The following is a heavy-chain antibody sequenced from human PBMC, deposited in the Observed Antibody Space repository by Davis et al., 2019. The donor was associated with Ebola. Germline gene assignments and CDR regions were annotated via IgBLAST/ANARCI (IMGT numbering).Heavy chain of an antibody. Sequence: GGSLRLSCAASGFTVSSNYMSWVRQAPGKGLEWVSVIYSGGSTYYADSVKGRFTISRDDSKNTAYLQMNSLKTEDTAVYYCTTPGIAVAGDYWGQGTLVTVSS. CDR1: GFTVSSNY. CDR2: IYSGGST. J-gene: IGHJ4*02. CDR3: TTPGIAVAGDY. D-gene: IGHD6-19*01. V-gene: IGHV3-53*01.